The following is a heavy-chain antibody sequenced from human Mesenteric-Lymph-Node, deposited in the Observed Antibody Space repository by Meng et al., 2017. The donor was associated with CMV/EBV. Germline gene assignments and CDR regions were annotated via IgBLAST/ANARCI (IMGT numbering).Heavy chain of an antibody. Sequence: GESLKISCAASGFTFSTYGMHWVRQAPGKGLEWMAVIWSDGSNIHYADSVRGRFTISRDNSKNTLYLQMSSLRAEDTAVYYCTRGGIDWRLSLSGTTDWKLLECWGQGTLVTVSS. D-gene: IGHD1-1*01. CDR1: GFTFSTYG. V-gene: IGHV3-33*01. CDR2: IWSDGSNI. CDR3: TRGGIDWRLSLSGTTDWKLLEC. J-gene: IGHJ4*02.